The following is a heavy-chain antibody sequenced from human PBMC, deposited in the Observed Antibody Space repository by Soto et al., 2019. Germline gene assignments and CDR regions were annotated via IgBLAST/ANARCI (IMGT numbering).Heavy chain of an antibody. D-gene: IGHD5-18*01. CDR1: DGAFSGYY. CDR2: INDSGST. J-gene: IGHJ4*02. CDR3: ARAIGLVGYSYGYGDY. Sequence: SGTVCHTGAVADGAFSGYYWSWIRQPPGKGQEWIGEINDSGSTNYNPSLKSRVTISVDTSKNQFSLKLSSVTAADTAVYYCARAIGLVGYSYGYGDYWGQGTLVTVSS. V-gene: IGHV4-34*01.